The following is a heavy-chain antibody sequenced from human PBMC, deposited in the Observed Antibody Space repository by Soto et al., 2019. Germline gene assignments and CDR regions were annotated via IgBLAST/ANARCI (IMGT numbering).Heavy chain of an antibody. J-gene: IGHJ4*02. CDR2: ITDSSDTV. CDR1: GFSFSNYN. CDR3: ARDFGHGYYLDY. Sequence: EVQLVESGGGLVQPGGSLRLSCVASGFSFSNYNMNWVRQAPGKGLEWVSYITDSSDTVHYADSVRGRFTISRDNAESSLYLQMNSLRDEVTAVYFCARDFGHGYYLDYWGRGTLVTVSS. D-gene: IGHD3-3*01. V-gene: IGHV3-48*02.